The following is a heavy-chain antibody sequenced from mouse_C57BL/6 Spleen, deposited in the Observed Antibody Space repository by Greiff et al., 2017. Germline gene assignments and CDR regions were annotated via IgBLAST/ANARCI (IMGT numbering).Heavy chain of an antibody. V-gene: IGHV3-6*01. CDR3: ARAYYYGSSYGWYFDV. Sequence: EESGPGLVKPSQSLSLTCSVTGYSITSGYYWNWIRQFPGNKLEWMGYISYDGSNNYNPSLKNRISITRDTSKNQFFLKLNSVTTEDTATYYCARAYYYGSSYGWYFDVWGTGTTVTDSS. CDR1: GYSITSGYY. J-gene: IGHJ1*03. CDR2: ISYDGSN. D-gene: IGHD1-1*01.